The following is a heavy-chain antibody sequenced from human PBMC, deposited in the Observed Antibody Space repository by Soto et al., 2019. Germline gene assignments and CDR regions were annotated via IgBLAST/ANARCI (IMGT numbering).Heavy chain of an antibody. V-gene: IGHV1-69*02. D-gene: IGHD7-27*01. J-gene: IGHJ6*02. CDR1: GGTFSSYT. CDR2: IIPILGIA. Sequence: GASVKVSCKASGGTFSSYTISWVRQAPGQGLEWMGRIIPILGIANYAQKFQGRVTITADKSTSTAYMELSSLRSEDTAVYYCARPGTGNYYYYYGMDVWGQGTTVTVS. CDR3: ARPGTGNYYYYYGMDV.